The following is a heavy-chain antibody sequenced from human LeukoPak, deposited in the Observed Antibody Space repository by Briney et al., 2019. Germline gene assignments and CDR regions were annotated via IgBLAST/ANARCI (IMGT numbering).Heavy chain of an antibody. Sequence: ASVKVSCKASGGTFSSYAISWVRQAPGQGLEWMGRIIPILGIANYAQKFQGRVTITADKSTSTAYVELSSLRSEDTAVYYCARGQDSSGPFDYWGQGTLVTVSS. V-gene: IGHV1-69*04. CDR1: GGTFSSYA. J-gene: IGHJ4*02. D-gene: IGHD3-22*01. CDR2: IIPILGIA. CDR3: ARGQDSSGPFDY.